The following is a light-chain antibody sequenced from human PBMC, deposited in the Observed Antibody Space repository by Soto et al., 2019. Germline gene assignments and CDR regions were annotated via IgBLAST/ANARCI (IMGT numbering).Light chain of an antibody. CDR3: KSYAGSNTYV. Sequence: QSVLTEPPSASGCPGQSVTISCTGTKSDIGVYDFVSWYQHHPGKAPRLIIYEVVQRPSGVPDRFSGSKSGNTASLTVSGLQAADEADYFCKSYAGSNTYVFGRGTKV. CDR2: EVV. V-gene: IGLV2-8*01. J-gene: IGLJ6*01. CDR1: KSDIGVYDF.